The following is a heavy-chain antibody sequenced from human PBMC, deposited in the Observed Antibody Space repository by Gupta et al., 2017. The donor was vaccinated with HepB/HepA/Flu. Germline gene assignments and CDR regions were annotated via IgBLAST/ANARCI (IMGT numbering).Heavy chain of an antibody. CDR3: ATFGLAASGEIFEY. J-gene: IGHJ4*02. CDR2: ISSSGSSI. CDR1: GFTFSDYY. Sequence: QVQLVESGGGLVKPGGSLRVSCAASGFTFSDYYMSWIRQAPGKGLEWVSYISSSGSSIYYADSLKGRFTISRDNAKNSLYLQMNSLRVEDTAVYYCATFGLAASGEIFEYWGQGTLVTVSS. D-gene: IGHD6-13*01. V-gene: IGHV3-11*01.